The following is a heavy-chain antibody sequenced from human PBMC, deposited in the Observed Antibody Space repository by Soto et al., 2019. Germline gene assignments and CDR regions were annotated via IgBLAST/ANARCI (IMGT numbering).Heavy chain of an antibody. D-gene: IGHD6-6*01. J-gene: IGHJ6*02. CDR1: GGSISSYY. CDR2: IYYSGST. CDR3: ARGFMMAAPDYYYYGMDV. Sequence: SETLSLTCTVSGGSISSYYWSWIRQPPGKGLEWIGYIYYSGSTNYNPSLKSRVTISVDTSKNQFSLKLSSVTAADTAVYYCARGFMMAAPDYYYYGMDVWGQGTMVTVSS. V-gene: IGHV4-59*01.